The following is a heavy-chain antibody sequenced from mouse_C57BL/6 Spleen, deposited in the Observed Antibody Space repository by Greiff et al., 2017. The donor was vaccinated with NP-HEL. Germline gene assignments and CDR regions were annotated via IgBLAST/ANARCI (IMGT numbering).Heavy chain of an antibody. CDR2: IYPGDGDT. V-gene: IGHV1-82*01. Sequence: QVQLKESGPELVQPGASVKISCKASGYAFSSSWMNWVKQRPGKGLEWIGRIYPGDGDTNYNGKFKGKATLTADKSSSTAYMQLSSLTSEDSAVYFCARSVAGSLDDWGQGTTLTVSS. CDR3: ARSVAGSLDD. D-gene: IGHD1-1*02. CDR1: GYAFSSSW. J-gene: IGHJ2*01.